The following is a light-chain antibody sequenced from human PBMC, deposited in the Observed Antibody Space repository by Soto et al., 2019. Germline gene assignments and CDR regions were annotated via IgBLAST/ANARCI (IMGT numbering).Light chain of an antibody. CDR1: QSISNW. CDR2: KAS. Sequence: DIQMTQSPSTLSASVGDRVTITCRASQSISNWLAWYQQKPGKAPKLLIYKASSLESGVASRFSGSGSGTEFTLTISSLQPDDFATYYCQHYNSYSPTFGQGTKLEIK. CDR3: QHYNSYSPT. V-gene: IGKV1-5*03. J-gene: IGKJ2*01.